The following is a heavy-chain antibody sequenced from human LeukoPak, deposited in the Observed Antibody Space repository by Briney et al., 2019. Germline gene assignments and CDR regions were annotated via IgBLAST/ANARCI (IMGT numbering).Heavy chain of an antibody. CDR2: IYTSGST. CDR3: AADSSGYPVRFYYFDY. V-gene: IGHV4-4*07. J-gene: IGHJ4*02. CDR1: GGSISSYY. Sequence: PSETLSLTCTVSGGSISSYYWSWLRQPAGKGLEWIGRIYTSGSTNYNPSLTSRVTMSVDTSKNQFSLKLSSVTAADTAVYYCAADSSGYPVRFYYFDYWGQGTLVTVSS. D-gene: IGHD3-22*01.